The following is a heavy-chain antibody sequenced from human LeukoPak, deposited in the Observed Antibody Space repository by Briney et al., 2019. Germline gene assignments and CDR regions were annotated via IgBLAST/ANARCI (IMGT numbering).Heavy chain of an antibody. CDR2: IYYSGST. CDR1: GGSVSSGSYY. V-gene: IGHV4-61*01. D-gene: IGHD3-22*01. CDR3: ARAATRYYYDSSGYPWWFDY. Sequence: SETLSLTCTVSGGSVSSGSYYWSWIRQPPGKGLEWIGYIYYSGSTNYNPSLKSRVTISVDTSKNQFSLKLSSVTAADTAVYYCARAATRYYYDSSGYPWWFDYWGQGTLVTVSS. J-gene: IGHJ4*02.